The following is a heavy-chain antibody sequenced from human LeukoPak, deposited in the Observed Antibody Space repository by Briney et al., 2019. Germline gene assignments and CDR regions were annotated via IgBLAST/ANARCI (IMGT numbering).Heavy chain of an antibody. CDR1: GFTFSDYY. CDR3: ARAASKGITGTAPVGS. D-gene: IGHD1-20*01. V-gene: IGHV3-11*04. CDR2: ISSSGSTI. J-gene: IGHJ4*02. Sequence: PGGSLRLSCAASGFTFSDYYMSWIRQAPGKGLEWVSYISSSGSTIYYADSVKGRFTISRDNAKNSLYPQMNSLRAEDTAVYYCARAASKGITGTAPVGSWGQGTLVTVSS.